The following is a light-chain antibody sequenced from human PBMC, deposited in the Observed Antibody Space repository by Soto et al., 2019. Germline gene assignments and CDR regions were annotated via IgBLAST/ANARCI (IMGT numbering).Light chain of an antibody. Sequence: DIQMTQSPSTLSASVGDRVTITCRASQSISSWLAWYQQKPGKAPKLLIYDASSLESGVPSRFSGSGSGTECTLTISSPQPDDFATYSCQQYNSYPQGTFGHGTKVEIK. CDR2: DAS. CDR1: QSISSW. V-gene: IGKV1-5*01. CDR3: QQYNSYPQGT. J-gene: IGKJ1*01.